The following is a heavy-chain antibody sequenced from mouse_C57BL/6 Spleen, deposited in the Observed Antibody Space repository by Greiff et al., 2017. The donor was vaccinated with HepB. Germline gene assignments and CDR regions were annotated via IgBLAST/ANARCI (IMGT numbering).Heavy chain of an antibody. CDR3: TRFYYDHGFDV. J-gene: IGHJ1*03. V-gene: IGHV5-9-1*02. D-gene: IGHD2-4*01. CDR1: GFTFSSYA. Sequence: EVQLVQSGAGLVKPGGSLKLSCAASGFTFSSYAMSWVRQTPEKRLEWVAYISSGGDYTYYADTVKGRFTISRDNARNTLYLQMSSLKSEDTAIYYCTRFYYDHGFDVWGKGTTVTVSS. CDR2: ISSGGDYT.